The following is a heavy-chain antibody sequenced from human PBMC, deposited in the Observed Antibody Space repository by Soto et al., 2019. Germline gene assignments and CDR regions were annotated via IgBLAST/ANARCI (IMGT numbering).Heavy chain of an antibody. V-gene: IGHV1-18*01. CDR3: ASSGGGDAPYYFDY. CDR2: ISAYNGNT. D-gene: IGHD2-21*02. J-gene: IGHJ4*02. Sequence: ASVKVSCKASGYTFTSYGISWVRQAPGQGLEWMGWISAYNGNTNYAQKFQGRVTITADESTSTAYMELSSLRSEDTAVYYCASSGGGDAPYYFDYWGQGTLVTVSS. CDR1: GYTFTSYG.